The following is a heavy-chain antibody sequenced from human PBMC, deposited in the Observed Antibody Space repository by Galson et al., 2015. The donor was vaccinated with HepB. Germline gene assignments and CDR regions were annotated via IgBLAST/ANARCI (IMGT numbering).Heavy chain of an antibody. CDR2: ISYDGDHK. D-gene: IGHD2/OR15-2a*01. CDR3: ARNPQGEYPFDY. Sequence: SLRLSCAASGFTFSSYAMHWVRQAPGKGLEWLAIISYDGDHKYYADSVKGRFTVSRDNSRYTLYLQMNSLRPDDTAVYYCARNPQGEYPFDYWGQGTLVTVSS. V-gene: IGHV3-30-3*01. J-gene: IGHJ4*02. CDR1: GFTFSSYA.